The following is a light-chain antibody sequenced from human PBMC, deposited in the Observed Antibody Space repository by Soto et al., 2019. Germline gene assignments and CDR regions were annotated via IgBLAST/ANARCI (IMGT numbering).Light chain of an antibody. V-gene: IGKV3-15*01. CDR1: QSVSSK. J-gene: IGKJ4*01. CDR2: GAS. Sequence: SRIIKYMSPGERATLSCRASQSVSSKLAWYQQRHGQSPRLLIYGASTRATGIPARFSASGSGTEFTLTISSLQSEDFAVYYCQQYNNWPLTFGGGTKVDIK. CDR3: QQYNNWPLT.